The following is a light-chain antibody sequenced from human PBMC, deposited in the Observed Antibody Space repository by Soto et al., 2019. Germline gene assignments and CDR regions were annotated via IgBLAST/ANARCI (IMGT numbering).Light chain of an antibody. CDR1: QSISSN. J-gene: IGKJ4*01. Sequence: EIVMTQSPATLSVSPGERATLSCRASQSISSNLAWYQQRPGQAPRVLIYGASTGATGSPARFSGSGSGTEFTLTISSLQSEDFAVYYCQQYSVWPLTFGGGTKVEIK. CDR3: QQYSVWPLT. V-gene: IGKV3D-15*01. CDR2: GAS.